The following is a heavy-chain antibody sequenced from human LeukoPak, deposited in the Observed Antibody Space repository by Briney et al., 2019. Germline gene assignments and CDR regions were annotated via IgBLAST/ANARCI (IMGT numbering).Heavy chain of an antibody. D-gene: IGHD3-22*01. CDR3: TRPYYYDSSGSPDY. CDR2: VHISGST. V-gene: IGHV4-61*09. J-gene: IGHJ4*02. CDR1: GGSISSRSYC. Sequence: SETLSLTCTASGGSISSRSYCWSWIRQPAGKGLEWIGHVHISGSTNYNSSLKSRVTISVDTSKNQFSLKLSSVTAADTAVYYCTRPYYYDSSGSPDYWGQGTLVTVSS.